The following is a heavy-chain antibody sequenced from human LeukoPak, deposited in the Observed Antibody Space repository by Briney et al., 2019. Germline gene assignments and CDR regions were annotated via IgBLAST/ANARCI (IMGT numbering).Heavy chain of an antibody. Sequence: SETLSLTXAVYGGSFSGYYWSRIRQPPGKGLEWIGEINHSGSTNYNPSLKSRVTISVDTSKNQFSLKLSSVTAADTAVYYCARGGVRYFDWLLPYFDYWGQGTLVTVSS. CDR1: GGSFSGYY. V-gene: IGHV4-34*01. J-gene: IGHJ4*02. CDR2: INHSGST. CDR3: ARGGVRYFDWLLPYFDY. D-gene: IGHD3-9*01.